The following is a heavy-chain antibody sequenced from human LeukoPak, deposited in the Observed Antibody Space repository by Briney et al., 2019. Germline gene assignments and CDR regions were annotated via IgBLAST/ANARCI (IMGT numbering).Heavy chain of an antibody. CDR3: AGHKTVDIGYYYYGMDV. CDR1: GYSFTSYW. D-gene: IGHD5-12*01. J-gene: IGHJ6*02. V-gene: IGHV5-51*01. CDR2: IYPGDSDT. Sequence: GESLKISCKGSGYSFTSYWIGWVRQMPGKGLEWMGIIYPGDSDTRYSPSFQGQVTISADKSISTAYLQWSSLKASDTAMYYCAGHKTVDIGYYYYGMDVWGQGTTVTVSS.